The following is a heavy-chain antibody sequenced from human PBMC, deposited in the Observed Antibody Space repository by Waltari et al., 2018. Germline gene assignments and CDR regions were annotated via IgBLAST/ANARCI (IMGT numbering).Heavy chain of an antibody. Sequence: QLQLQESGPGLVKPSETLSLTGTVSGGSISTNYNWGWIRQPPGKGLEWMGNMQYRGITFCNPSLKSRGTISLDTSKNQVSLGLSSVGAADTAVYFCGRIAFGDDGGYFQHWGQGTLVTVSS. CDR1: GGSISTNYN. CDR2: MQYRGIT. J-gene: IGHJ1*01. CDR3: GRIAFGDDGGYFQH. V-gene: IGHV4-39*01. D-gene: IGHD4-17*01.